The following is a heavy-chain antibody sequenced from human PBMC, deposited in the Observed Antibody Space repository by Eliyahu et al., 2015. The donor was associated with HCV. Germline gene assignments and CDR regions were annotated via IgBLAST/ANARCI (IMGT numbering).Heavy chain of an antibody. Sequence: VARIKSKTDGGTTDYAAPVKGRFTISRDDSESTLYLQMDSLKTEDTALYYCTRVYFAFWGQGTLVTVSS. CDR2: IKSKTDGGTT. CDR3: TRVYFAF. D-gene: IGHD2-8*01. J-gene: IGHJ4*02. V-gene: IGHV3-15*01.